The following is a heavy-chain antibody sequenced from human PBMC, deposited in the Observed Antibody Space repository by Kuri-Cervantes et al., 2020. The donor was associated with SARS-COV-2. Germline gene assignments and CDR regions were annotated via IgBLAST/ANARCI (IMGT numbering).Heavy chain of an antibody. D-gene: IGHD4-11*01. V-gene: IGHV4-59*01. CDR1: GDSISYYY. CDR2: ISYSGST. J-gene: IGHJ4*02. CDR3: ARVDLDYSTHLYYFDY. Sequence: ESLKISCSVSGDSISYYYWSWIRQPPGKGLEWIGYISYSGSTSYNPSLKSRVTISIDTSKKQFSLKLKSVSAADTAVYYCARVDLDYSTHLYYFDYWGQGTLVTVSS.